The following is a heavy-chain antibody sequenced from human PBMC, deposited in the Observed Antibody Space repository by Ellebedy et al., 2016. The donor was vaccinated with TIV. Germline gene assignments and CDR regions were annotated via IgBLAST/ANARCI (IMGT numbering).Heavy chain of an antibody. D-gene: IGHD3-22*01. V-gene: IGHV3-23*01. CDR3: AKGRGGGSDSSAPRYYFDY. Sequence: GESLKISCAASGFTFSSFAMTWVRQAPGQGLEWVSTISHTGTRTYYTDSVEGRFIISRDTSKKTLYLQMNGLRAEDTAINYCAKGRGGGSDSSAPRYYFDYWGLGTLVTVSS. J-gene: IGHJ4*02. CDR2: ISHTGTRT. CDR1: GFTFSSFA.